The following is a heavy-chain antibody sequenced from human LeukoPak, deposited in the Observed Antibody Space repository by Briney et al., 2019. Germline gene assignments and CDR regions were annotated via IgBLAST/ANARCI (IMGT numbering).Heavy chain of an antibody. CDR3: ARERTYYYDSNPDYFDY. CDR1: GFTFDDYG. V-gene: IGHV3-20*04. CDR2: INWNGGST. D-gene: IGHD3-22*01. J-gene: IGHJ4*02. Sequence: GGSLRLSCAASGFTFDDYGMSWVRQAPGKGLEWVSGINWNGGSTGYADSVEGRFTISRDNAKNSLYLQMNSLRAGDTALYYCARERTYYYDSNPDYFDYWGQGTLVTVSS.